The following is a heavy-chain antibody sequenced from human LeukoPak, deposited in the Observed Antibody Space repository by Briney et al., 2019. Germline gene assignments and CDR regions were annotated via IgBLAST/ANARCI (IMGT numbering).Heavy chain of an antibody. CDR2: IYNSGST. J-gene: IGHJ4*02. Sequence: SETLSLTCSVSGGSISSSTYYWGWIRQPPGKGLEWIGNIYNSGSTYYNPSLKTRVTISVDTSKNQFSLKLSSVTAADTAVYYCARFYGGPATRWGQGTLVTVSS. V-gene: IGHV4-39*07. D-gene: IGHD4/OR15-4a*01. CDR1: GGSISSSTYY. CDR3: ARFYGGPATR.